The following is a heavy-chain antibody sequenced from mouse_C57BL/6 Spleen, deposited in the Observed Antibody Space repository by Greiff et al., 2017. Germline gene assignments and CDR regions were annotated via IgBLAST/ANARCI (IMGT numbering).Heavy chain of an antibody. Sequence: VKLMESGPGLVQPSQSLSTTCTVSRFSLTRSGVHWVRQSLGMALVWLCVIWKSGSTDYNAGFMFRLRITKDNAKSHVVFKMKSLQDDDTAIYYCAKNGAYYSNYEGYFDYGEEGSTRTDSS. CDR2: IWKSGST. D-gene: IGHD2-5*01. CDR3: AKNGAYYSNYEGYFDY. CDR1: RFSLTRSG. V-gene: IGHV2-5*01. J-gene: IGHJ2*01.